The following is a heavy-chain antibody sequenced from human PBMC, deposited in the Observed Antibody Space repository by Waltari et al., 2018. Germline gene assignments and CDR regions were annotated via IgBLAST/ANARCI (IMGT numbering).Heavy chain of an antibody. J-gene: IGHJ3*01. CDR2: ISYIGVT. V-gene: IGHV4-39*01. Sequence: QLQLQESGPGLVKASENLSLTCSVSGGSIISNRTYWGWIRQPPGQGLEWIGTISYIGVTYSSPSLKSRVTLSRDTSRNQLSLELGSVTAADTALYYCATYIGASVGTAAFDVWGQGTMVSVSS. CDR1: GGSIISNRTY. D-gene: IGHD5-12*01. CDR3: ATYIGASVGTAAFDV.